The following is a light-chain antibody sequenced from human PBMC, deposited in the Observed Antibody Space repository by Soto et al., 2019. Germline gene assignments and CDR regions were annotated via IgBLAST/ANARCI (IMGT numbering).Light chain of an antibody. CDR3: LQDNNDPLT. Sequence: AVQMTHSPSSLSASVGDRVTITCQASQGIRNDLGWYQQKPGKAPKLLIYAASRLQSGVPSRFSGSGSGTDFTLTISSLQPEDFATYYCLQDNNDPLTFGGGTKVEIK. CDR2: AAS. V-gene: IGKV1-6*01. J-gene: IGKJ4*01. CDR1: QGIRND.